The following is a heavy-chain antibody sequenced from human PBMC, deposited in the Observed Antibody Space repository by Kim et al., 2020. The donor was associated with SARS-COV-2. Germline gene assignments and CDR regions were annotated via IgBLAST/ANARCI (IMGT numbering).Heavy chain of an antibody. Sequence: SETLSLTCAVYGGSFSGYYWSWIRQPPGKGLEWIGEINHSGSTNYNPSLKSRVTISVDTSKNQFSLKLSSVTAADTAVYYCARDRSSWPVPHYWYFDLWGRGTLVTVSS. CDR1: GGSFSGYY. CDR2: INHSGST. CDR3: ARDRSSWPVPHYWYFDL. D-gene: IGHD6-13*01. V-gene: IGHV4-34*01. J-gene: IGHJ2*01.